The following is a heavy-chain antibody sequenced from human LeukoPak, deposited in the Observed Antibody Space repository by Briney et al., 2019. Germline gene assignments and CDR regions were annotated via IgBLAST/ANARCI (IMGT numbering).Heavy chain of an antibody. V-gene: IGHV1-69*06. CDR3: ARRGYFDWNDAFDI. Sequence: SVKVSCKASGGTFSSYAISWVRQAPGQGLEWMGGIIPIFGTANYAQKFQGRVTITADKSTSTAYMELSSLRSEDTAVYYCARRGYFDWNDAFDIWGQGTVVTVSS. D-gene: IGHD3-9*01. J-gene: IGHJ3*02. CDR2: IIPIFGTA. CDR1: GGTFSSYA.